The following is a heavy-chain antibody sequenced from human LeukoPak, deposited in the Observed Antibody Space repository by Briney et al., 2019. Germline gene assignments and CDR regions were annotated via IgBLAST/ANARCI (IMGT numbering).Heavy chain of an antibody. CDR3: ARSTAGDYDSSGEDYFDY. D-gene: IGHD3-22*01. CDR1: GFTFSSYG. Sequence: GRSLRLSCAASGFTFSSYGIHWVRQASGKGLEWVAVIWYDGSNKYYADSVKGRFTIFRDNSKNTLYLQMNSLRAEDTAVYYCARSTAGDYDSSGEDYFDYWGQGTLVTVSS. CDR2: IWYDGSNK. J-gene: IGHJ4*02. V-gene: IGHV3-33*01.